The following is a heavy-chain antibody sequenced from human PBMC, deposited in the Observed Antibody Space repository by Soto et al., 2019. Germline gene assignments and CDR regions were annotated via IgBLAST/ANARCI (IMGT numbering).Heavy chain of an antibody. V-gene: IGHV4-59*12. D-gene: IGHD2-21*02. CDR2: IYYSGST. Sequence: PSETLSLTCTVSGGSISSYYWSWIRQPPGKGLEWIGYIYYSGSTNYNPSLKSRVTISVDTSKNQFSLKLISMTAADTAVYYCARDLWGYCGTDCYPLDVWGQGTTVTVSS. CDR3: ARDLWGYCGTDCYPLDV. J-gene: IGHJ6*02. CDR1: GGSISSYY.